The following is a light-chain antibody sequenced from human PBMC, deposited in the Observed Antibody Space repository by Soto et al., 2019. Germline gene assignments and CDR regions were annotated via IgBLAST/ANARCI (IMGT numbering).Light chain of an antibody. CDR3: GTWDSSLSAGV. V-gene: IGLV1-51*01. CDR2: DNN. Sequence: QSVLTQPPSVSAAPGQKVTISCSGSSSNIGNNYVSWYQHLPGTAPKLLIYDNNKRPSGIPDRFSGSKSGTSATLGITGLQTGDEADYYCGTWDSSLSAGVFGGGTNSPS. CDR1: SSNIGNNY. J-gene: IGLJ2*01.